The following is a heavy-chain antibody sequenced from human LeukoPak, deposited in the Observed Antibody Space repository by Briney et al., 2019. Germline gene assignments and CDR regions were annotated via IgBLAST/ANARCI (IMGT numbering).Heavy chain of an antibody. CDR2: INYMGST. D-gene: IGHD6-13*01. Sequence: SETLSLTCTVSGDSITTYYWSWIRQPPGKGLEWIGYINYMGSTNYNPSLKNRVSISADISKTQFTLRLRSVTAADTAVYFCARGVTAAASCWGQGTLVTVSS. V-gene: IGHV4-59*01. CDR3: ARGVTAAASC. CDR1: GDSITTYY. J-gene: IGHJ4*02.